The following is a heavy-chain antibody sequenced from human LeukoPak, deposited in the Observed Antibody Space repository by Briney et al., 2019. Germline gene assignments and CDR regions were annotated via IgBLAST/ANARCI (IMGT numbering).Heavy chain of an antibody. CDR3: ARGTQPGFEL. J-gene: IGHJ2*01. D-gene: IGHD1-14*01. CDR1: VASFTDYY. V-gene: IGHV4-34*01. Sequence: SETLSLTCAGYVASFTDYYWSWIRQPPGKGLEWIGEINHRGSTRYNPSLKSRVTMSVDTSKNQFSLKVTSVTAADTAVYYCARGTQPGFELWGRGTLVTVSS. CDR2: INHRGST.